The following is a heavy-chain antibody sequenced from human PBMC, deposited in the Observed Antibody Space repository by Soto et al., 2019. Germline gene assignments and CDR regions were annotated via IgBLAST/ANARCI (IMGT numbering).Heavy chain of an antibody. Sequence: SETLSLTCTVSGGSISSYYWSWIRQPPGKGLEWIGYIYYSGSTNYNPSLKSRVTISVDTSKNQFSLKLSSLTAADTAVYYCARDPYGDRFDYWGQGTLVTVSS. D-gene: IGHD4-17*01. CDR1: GGSISSYY. CDR2: IYYSGST. V-gene: IGHV4-59*01. CDR3: ARDPYGDRFDY. J-gene: IGHJ4*02.